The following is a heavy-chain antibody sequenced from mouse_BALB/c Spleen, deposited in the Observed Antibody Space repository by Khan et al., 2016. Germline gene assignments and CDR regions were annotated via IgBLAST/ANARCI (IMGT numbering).Heavy chain of an antibody. V-gene: IGHV11-2*02. CDR1: GFTFSGFW. CDR3: MRYDDYYWYFEG. J-gene: IGHJ1*01. Sequence: EVQLLETGGGLVQPGGSRGLSCEGSGFTFSGFWMSWVRQTPGKTLEWIGDINSDGSAINYAPSIQDRFTIFRDNDKSTLYLQMSNLRSEDTATYVCMRYDDYYWYFEGWGAVTTVTVSS. D-gene: IGHD2-13*01. CDR2: INSDGSAI.